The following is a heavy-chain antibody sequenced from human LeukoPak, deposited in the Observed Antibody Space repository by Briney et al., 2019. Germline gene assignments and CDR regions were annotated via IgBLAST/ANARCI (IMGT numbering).Heavy chain of an antibody. V-gene: IGHV4-59*01. Sequence: SETLSLTCTVSGGSISSYYWSWIRQPPGKGLEWIGYIYYSGSTNYNPSLKSRVTISVDTSKNQFSLKLSSVAAADTAVYYCARALPDIVVVPAAMRWFDPGGQGTLVTVSS. CDR3: ARALPDIVVVPAAMRWFDP. D-gene: IGHD2-2*01. CDR2: IYYSGST. J-gene: IGHJ5*02. CDR1: GGSISSYY.